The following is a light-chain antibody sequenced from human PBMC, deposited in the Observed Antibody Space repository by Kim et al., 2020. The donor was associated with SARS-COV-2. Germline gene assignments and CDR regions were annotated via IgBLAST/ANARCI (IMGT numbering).Light chain of an antibody. J-gene: IGKJ1*01. CDR3: KQYTTYSGT. CDR1: QSISVW. Sequence: DIQMTQSPSTLSASVGDRVTITCRASQSISVWLAWYQQKPGKAPTLLIYDASNLQSGVPSRFSGSGSGTEFSLTVSSLQPDDFASYYCKQYTTYSGTFGQGTKVDIK. V-gene: IGKV1-5*01. CDR2: DAS.